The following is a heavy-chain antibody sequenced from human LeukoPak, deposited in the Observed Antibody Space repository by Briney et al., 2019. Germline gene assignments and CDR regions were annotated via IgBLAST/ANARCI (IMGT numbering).Heavy chain of an antibody. CDR2: IYTSGST. D-gene: IGHD4-11*01. J-gene: IGHJ4*02. CDR1: GGSISSYY. CDR3: AGSVYSNYGAPYFDY. Sequence: SETLSLTCTVSGGSISSYYWSWIRQPAGKGLEWIGRIYTSGSTNYNLSLKSRVTMSVDTSKNQFSLKLSSVTAADTAVYYCAGSVYSNYGAPYFDYWGQGTLVTVSS. V-gene: IGHV4-4*07.